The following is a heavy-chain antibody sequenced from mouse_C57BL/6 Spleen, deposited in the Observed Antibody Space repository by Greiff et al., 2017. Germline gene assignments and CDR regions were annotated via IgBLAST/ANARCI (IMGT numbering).Heavy chain of an antibody. CDR3: ARYVYGTHFDY. Sequence: VQLQQSGPELVKPGASVKISCKASGYSFTDYNMNWVKPSNGTSLEWIGVINPNYGTTSYNQTFKGKATLTVDQASSTAYMQLNSLTSEDSAVYYCARYVYGTHFDYWGQDTTLTVSS. D-gene: IGHD1-1*01. J-gene: IGHJ2*01. V-gene: IGHV1-39*01. CDR1: GYSFTDYN. CDR2: INPNYGTT.